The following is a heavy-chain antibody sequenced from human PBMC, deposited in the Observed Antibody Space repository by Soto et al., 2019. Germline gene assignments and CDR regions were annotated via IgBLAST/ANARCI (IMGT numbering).Heavy chain of an antibody. D-gene: IGHD1-26*01. V-gene: IGHV3-33*01. CDR1: GFTFSSYG. J-gene: IGHJ4*02. Sequence: QVQLVESGGGVVQPGRSLRLSCAASGFTFSSYGMYWVRQAPGKGLEWVAVIWYDGSNKYYADSVKGRFTISRDNSKNTLYLQMNSLRAEDTDVYYCARDGWGILGVTGDDYWGQGTLVTVSS. CDR3: ARDGWGILGVTGDDY. CDR2: IWYDGSNK.